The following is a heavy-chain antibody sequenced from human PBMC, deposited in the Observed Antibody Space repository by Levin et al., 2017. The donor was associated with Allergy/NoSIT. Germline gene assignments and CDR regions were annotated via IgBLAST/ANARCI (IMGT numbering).Heavy chain of an antibody. J-gene: IGHJ6*03. Sequence: ASVKVSCKASGYTFTGYYMHWVRQAPGQGLEWMGWINPNSGGTNYAQKFQGRVTMTRDTSISTAYMELSRLRSDDTAVYYCARVEEKRWLVRYYDYYMDVWGKGTTVTVSS. CDR2: INPNSGGT. CDR3: ARVEEKRWLVRYYDYYMDV. CDR1: GYTFTGYY. V-gene: IGHV1-2*02. D-gene: IGHD6-19*01.